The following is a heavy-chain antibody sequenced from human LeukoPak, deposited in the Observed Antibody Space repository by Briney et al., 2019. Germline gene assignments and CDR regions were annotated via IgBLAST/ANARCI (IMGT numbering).Heavy chain of an antibody. CDR2: IYYSVST. Sequence: SGTLSFTCTVPGGSISSYYWRWIRQPPGKGLGWIGYIYYSVSTNNNPSLKSRATISVDTSKNQFSLKLSSVTTADTAVYYCARGGGRRQLIPPQGGFDYWGQGTLVTVSS. V-gene: IGHV4-59*01. J-gene: IGHJ4*02. CDR3: ARGGGRRQLIPPQGGFDY. D-gene: IGHD5-24*01. CDR1: GGSISSYY.